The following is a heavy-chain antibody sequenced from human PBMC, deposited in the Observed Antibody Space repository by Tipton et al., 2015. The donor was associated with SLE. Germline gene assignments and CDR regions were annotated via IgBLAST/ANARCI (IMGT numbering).Heavy chain of an antibody. J-gene: IGHJ6*03. Sequence: TLSLTCTVSGDSISSGYYWGWIRQPPGKGLEWIGSIYNSGGTYYNPSLKSRVTISVDTSNTKFSLTLTSVTAADTAVYYCARGVSGYFHYCYMDVWDRGTTVTISS. CDR2: IYNSGGT. CDR3: ARGVSGYFHYCYMDV. V-gene: IGHV4-38-2*02. CDR1: GDSISSGYY. D-gene: IGHD3-16*01.